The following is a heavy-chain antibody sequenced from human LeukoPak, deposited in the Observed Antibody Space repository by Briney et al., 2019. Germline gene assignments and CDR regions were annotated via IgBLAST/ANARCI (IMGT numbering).Heavy chain of an antibody. Sequence: ASVKVSCKASGYTFTSYYMHWMRQAPGQGLEWMGIINPSGGSTSYAQKFQGRVTMTRDMSTSTVYMELSSLRSEDTAVYYCARESVSYYFDYWGQGTLVTVSS. D-gene: IGHD5/OR15-5a*01. V-gene: IGHV1-46*01. J-gene: IGHJ4*02. CDR2: INPSGGST. CDR1: GYTFTSYY. CDR3: ARESVSYYFDY.